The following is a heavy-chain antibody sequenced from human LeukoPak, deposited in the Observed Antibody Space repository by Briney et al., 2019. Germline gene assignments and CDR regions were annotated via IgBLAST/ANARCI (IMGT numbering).Heavy chain of an antibody. V-gene: IGHV3-23*01. Sequence: GGSLRLSCAASGFTFSSYVMSWVRQAPGKGLEWVSAISGGGGNTYYADSVKGRFTISRDNSKNTLYLQMNSLRAGDTAVYYCARDLVGIVNNAFDIWGQGTMVTVSS. D-gene: IGHD3-22*01. J-gene: IGHJ3*02. CDR2: ISGGGGNT. CDR3: ARDLVGIVNNAFDI. CDR1: GFTFSSYV.